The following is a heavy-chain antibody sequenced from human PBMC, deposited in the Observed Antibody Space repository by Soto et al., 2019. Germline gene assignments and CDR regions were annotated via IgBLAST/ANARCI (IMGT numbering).Heavy chain of an antibody. CDR1: GFTFRWFG. V-gene: IGHV3-30*18. J-gene: IGHJ4*02. CDR2: ISNDGSNE. CDR3: AKGEVRGIIPSYFDY. Sequence: LRLSCAGSGFTFRWFGMNWVRQAPGKGLEWVARISNDGSNEYYVDSVKGRFTISRDNSKNTLYLQMDSPRAEDTAVYYCAKGEVRGIIPSYFDYWGLGTLVTVSS. D-gene: IGHD3-10*01.